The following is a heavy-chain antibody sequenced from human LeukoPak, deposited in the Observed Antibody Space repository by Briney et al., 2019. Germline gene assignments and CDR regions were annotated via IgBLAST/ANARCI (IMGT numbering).Heavy chain of an antibody. CDR2: IYHSGST. D-gene: IGHD6-13*01. Sequence: SSETLSLTCAVSGGSISSSNWWSWVRQPPGKGLEWIGEIYHSGSTNYNPSLKSRVTMSVDKSKNQFSLKLSSVTAADTAVYYCARGPYRSSWYYAEYFQHWGQGTLVTVSS. CDR3: ARGPYRSSWYYAEYFQH. V-gene: IGHV4-4*02. J-gene: IGHJ1*01. CDR1: GGSISSSNW.